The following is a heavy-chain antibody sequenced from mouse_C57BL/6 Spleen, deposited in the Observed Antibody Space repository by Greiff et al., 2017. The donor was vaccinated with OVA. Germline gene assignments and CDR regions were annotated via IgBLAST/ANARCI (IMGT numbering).Heavy chain of an antibody. V-gene: IGHV1-69*01. CDR1: GYTFTRYW. CDR3: ARKELYCDY. Sequence: QVQLQQPGAELVMPGASVKLSCKASGYTFTRYWMHWVKQRPGQGLEWIGEIDPSDSYTNYNQKFKGKSTLTVDKSSSTAYMQLSSLTSEDSAVYYCARKELYCDYWGQGTTLTVSS. CDR2: IDPSDSYT. J-gene: IGHJ2*01.